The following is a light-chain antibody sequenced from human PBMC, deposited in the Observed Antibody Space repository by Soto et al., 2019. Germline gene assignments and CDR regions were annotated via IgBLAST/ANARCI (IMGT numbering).Light chain of an antibody. V-gene: IGLV2-23*02. Sequence: QSALTQPASVSGSPGQSITISCTGTSSDVGHYNFVSWYQQHPGKAPKLMIYEVSKWPSGVSNRFSGSKSGNTASLTISGLHAEDEANYYCCSYAGSSTHVFGTGTKLTVL. CDR3: CSYAGSSTHV. CDR2: EVS. J-gene: IGLJ1*01. CDR1: SSDVGHYNF.